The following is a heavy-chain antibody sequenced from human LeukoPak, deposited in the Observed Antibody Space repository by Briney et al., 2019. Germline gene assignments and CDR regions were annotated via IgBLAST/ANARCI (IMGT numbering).Heavy chain of an antibody. J-gene: IGHJ4*02. V-gene: IGHV1-46*01. CDR3: ARDWGRGYSYGFDY. Sequence: ASVKVSCKASGXXXXSYYMHWVRQAPXXXXXXXXIINPSGGSTSYAQKFQGRVTMTRDTSTSTVYMELSSLRSEDTAVYYCARDWGRGYSYGFDYWGQGTLVTVSS. CDR1: GXXXXSYY. CDR2: INPSGGST. D-gene: IGHD5-18*01.